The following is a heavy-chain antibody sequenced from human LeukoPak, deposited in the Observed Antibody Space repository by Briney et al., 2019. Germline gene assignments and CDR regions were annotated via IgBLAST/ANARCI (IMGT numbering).Heavy chain of an antibody. J-gene: IGHJ4*02. CDR3: ARAKYSSRWSLDY. V-gene: IGHV3-74*03. CDR2: IDSKGGTT. Sequence: GVSLRLSCATSGFVYSMYCMLWGRHVSGKGLVWVSRIDSKGGTTTYADSVRGRFTTSRDNGNNTMYLQMNSRRAEDTAIYYCARAKYSSRWSLDYWGQGALVTVSS. D-gene: IGHD6-13*01. CDR1: GFVYSMYC.